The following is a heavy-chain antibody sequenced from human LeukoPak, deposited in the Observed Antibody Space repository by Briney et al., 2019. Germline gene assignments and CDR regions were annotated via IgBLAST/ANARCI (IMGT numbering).Heavy chain of an antibody. V-gene: IGHV4-34*01. CDR2: INHSGST. CDR3: ARQELQLASMDV. CDR1: GGSFSGYY. D-gene: IGHD1-7*01. J-gene: IGHJ6*02. Sequence: PSETLSLTCAVYGGSFSGYYWSWIRQPPGKGLEWIGEINHSGSTNYNPSLKSRVTISVDTSKNQFSLKLSSVTAADTAVYYCARQELQLASMDVWGQGTTVTVSS.